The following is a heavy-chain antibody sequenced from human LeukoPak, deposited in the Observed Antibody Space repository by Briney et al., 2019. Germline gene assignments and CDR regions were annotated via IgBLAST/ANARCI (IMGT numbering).Heavy chain of an antibody. CDR1: GGSISSGDYY. J-gene: IGHJ4*02. D-gene: IGHD5-12*01. CDR3: ARGPSWLRRPPDY. Sequence: SQTLSLTCTVSGGSISSGDYYWSWIRQPPGKGLEWIGYIYYSGSTYYNPSLKSRVTISVDTSKNQFSLKLSSVTAADTAVYYCARGPSWLRRPPDYWGQGTLVTVSS. V-gene: IGHV4-30-4*01. CDR2: IYYSGST.